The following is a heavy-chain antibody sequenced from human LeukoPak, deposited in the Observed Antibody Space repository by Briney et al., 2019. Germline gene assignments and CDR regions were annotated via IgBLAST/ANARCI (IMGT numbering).Heavy chain of an antibody. J-gene: IGHJ4*02. Sequence: ASVKVSCKASAGTFSSYAISWVRQAPGQGLEWMGGIIPIFGTANYAQKFQGRVTITADESTSTAYMELSSLRSEDTAVYYCARTYDSSGSVPPDYFDYWGQGTLVTVSS. D-gene: IGHD3-22*01. CDR1: AGTFSSYA. CDR2: IIPIFGTA. CDR3: ARTYDSSGSVPPDYFDY. V-gene: IGHV1-69*01.